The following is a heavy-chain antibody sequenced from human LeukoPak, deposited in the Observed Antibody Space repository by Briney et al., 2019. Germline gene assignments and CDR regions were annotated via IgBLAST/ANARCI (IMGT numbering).Heavy chain of an antibody. CDR2: IFPGDSDT. D-gene: IGHD2-15*01. CDR3: ASEYCSGGNCYFDY. CDR1: EYSFATYW. V-gene: IGHV5-51*01. Sequence: GESLQISCKGSEYSFATYWIGWVRRLPGQGLEWMGIIFPGDSDTRYSPSFQGQVTISADKSISTAYLQWSSLKASDTAIYYCASEYCSGGNCYFDYWGQGTLVTVCS. J-gene: IGHJ4*02.